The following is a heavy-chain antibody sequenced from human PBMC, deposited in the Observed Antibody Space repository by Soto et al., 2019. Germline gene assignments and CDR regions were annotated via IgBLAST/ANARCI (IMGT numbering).Heavy chain of an antibody. CDR3: ARGPYNWNDGGYYFDY. V-gene: IGHV1-2*04. D-gene: IGHD1-1*01. CDR2: INPNSGGT. CDR1: GYTFTGYY. J-gene: IGHJ4*02. Sequence: ASVKVSCKASGYTFTGYYMHCVRQAPGQGLEWMGWINPNSGGTNYAQKFQGWVTMTRNTSISTAYMELSRLRSDDTAVYYCARGPYNWNDGGYYFDYWGQGTLVTVSS.